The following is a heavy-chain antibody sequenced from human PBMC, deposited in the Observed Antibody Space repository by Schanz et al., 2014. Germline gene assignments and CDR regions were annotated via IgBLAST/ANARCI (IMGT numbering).Heavy chain of an antibody. D-gene: IGHD1-26*01. V-gene: IGHV4-34*11. J-gene: IGHJ4*02. CDR2: IYHSGSP. CDR3: ARQGDVYRLDY. Sequence: QVQLQQWGAGLLKPSETLSLTCGVYGGSISGYYWSWIRQPPGKGLEWIGYIYHSGSPIYNPFLQSRFTISIDTPKTQFSRKMESVPAADTAMYFCARQGDVYRLDYWGQGTLVTVTS. CDR1: GGSISGYY.